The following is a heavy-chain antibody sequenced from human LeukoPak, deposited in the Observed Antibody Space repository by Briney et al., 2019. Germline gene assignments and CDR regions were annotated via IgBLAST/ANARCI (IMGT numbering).Heavy chain of an antibody. Sequence: PSETLSLTCAIYGGSFSGYYWSWIRQPPGKGLEWIGEINHSGSTNYNPSLKSRVTISVDTSKNQFSLKLSSVTAADTAVYYCARSDFWSGYYSLLFDYWGQGTLVTVSS. CDR3: ARSDFWSGYYSLLFDY. D-gene: IGHD3-3*01. CDR1: GGSFSGYY. CDR2: INHSGST. V-gene: IGHV4-34*01. J-gene: IGHJ4*02.